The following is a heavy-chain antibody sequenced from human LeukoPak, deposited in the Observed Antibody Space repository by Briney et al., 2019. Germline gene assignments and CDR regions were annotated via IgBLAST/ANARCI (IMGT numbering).Heavy chain of an antibody. Sequence: GESLKIPCKGSGYSFTSYWIGWVRQMPGKGLEWMGIIYPGDSDTRYSPSFQGQVTISADKSISTAYLQWSSLKASDTAMYYCARPTRPGYYYDSSGTIDYWGQGTLVTVSS. D-gene: IGHD3-22*01. CDR2: IYPGDSDT. CDR3: ARPTRPGYYYDSSGTIDY. V-gene: IGHV5-51*01. CDR1: GYSFTSYW. J-gene: IGHJ4*02.